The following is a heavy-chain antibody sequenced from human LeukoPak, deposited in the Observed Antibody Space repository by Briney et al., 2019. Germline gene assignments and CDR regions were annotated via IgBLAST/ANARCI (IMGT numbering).Heavy chain of an antibody. CDR2: ISNSSSPI. CDR1: GFTFSSYS. V-gene: IGHV3-48*04. D-gene: IGHD3-10*02. CDR3: AELGITMIGGV. J-gene: IGHJ6*04. Sequence: GGSLRLSCAASGFTFSSYSMNWVRQAPGKGLEWVSYISNSSSPIYYADSVKGRFTISRDNAKNSLYLQMNSLRAEDTAVYYCAELGITMIGGVWGKGTTVTISS.